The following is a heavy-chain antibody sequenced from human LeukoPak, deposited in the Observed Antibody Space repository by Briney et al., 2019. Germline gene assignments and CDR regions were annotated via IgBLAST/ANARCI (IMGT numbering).Heavy chain of an antibody. Sequence: SETLSLTCTVSGGSISNYYWSWIRQPAGKGLEWIGRICTSGSSNYNPSLKSRVTMSVDTSKNQFSLKLSSVTAADTAVYYCARGGSSWQSFDYWGQGTLVTVSS. D-gene: IGHD6-13*01. CDR3: ARGGSSWQSFDY. CDR1: GGSISNYY. J-gene: IGHJ4*02. CDR2: ICTSGSS. V-gene: IGHV4-4*07.